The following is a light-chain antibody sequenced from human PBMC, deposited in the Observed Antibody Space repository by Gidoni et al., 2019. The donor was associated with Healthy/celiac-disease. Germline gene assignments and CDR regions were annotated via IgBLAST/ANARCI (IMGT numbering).Light chain of an antibody. V-gene: IGKV2-28*01. CDR1: QSLLHSNGYNY. CDR3: MQALQTPPYS. J-gene: IGKJ2*03. CDR2: LGS. Sequence: DIVMTQSPLSLPVTPGEPASISCRSSQSLLHSNGYNYLDWYLQKPGQSPQLLIYLGSNRASGVPDRFSGSGSGTDFTLKISRVEAEDVGVYYCMQALQTPPYSFGQXTKLGIK.